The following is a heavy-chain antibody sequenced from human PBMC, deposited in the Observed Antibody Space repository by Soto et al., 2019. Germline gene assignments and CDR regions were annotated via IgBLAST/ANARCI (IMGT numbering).Heavy chain of an antibody. V-gene: IGHV4-34*01. D-gene: IGHD5-12*01. J-gene: IGHJ4*02. CDR3: AGNIVATISSFDY. CDR2: INHSGST. CDR1: GESFSGYY. Sequence: QVQLQQWGAGLLKPSETLSLTCAVYGESFSGYYWSWIRQPPGKGLEWIGEINHSGSTNYNPSLMSRVPMSLDTSKNQFSLKLSSVTAADTAVYYCAGNIVATISSFDYWGQGTLVTVSS.